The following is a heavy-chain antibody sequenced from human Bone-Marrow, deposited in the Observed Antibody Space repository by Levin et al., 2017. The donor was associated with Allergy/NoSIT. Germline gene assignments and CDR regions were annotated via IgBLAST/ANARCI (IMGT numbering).Heavy chain of an antibody. CDR1: GFTFSIYA. CDR2: ILYDGSNQ. D-gene: IGHD6-19*01. J-gene: IGHJ4*02. Sequence: PGESLKISCAASGFTFSIYAMHWVRQAPGKGLEWVAVILYDGSNQYYADSVKGRFTISRDTSKNTLFLQMNSLRAEDTAVYYCAREGKTQYSSGWLDYWGQGTPVAVSS. V-gene: IGHV3-30*04. CDR3: AREGKTQYSSGWLDY.